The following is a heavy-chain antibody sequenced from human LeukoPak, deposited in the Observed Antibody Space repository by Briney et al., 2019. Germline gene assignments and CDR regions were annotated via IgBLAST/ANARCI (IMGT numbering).Heavy chain of an antibody. D-gene: IGHD1-7*01. V-gene: IGHV1-18*01. CDR3: ARSPRDWNYVRWFDP. CDR1: GGTFSSYA. CDR2: ISAYNGNT. J-gene: IGHJ5*02. Sequence: ASVKVSCKASGGTFSSYAIRWVRQAPGQGLEWMGWISAYNGNTNYAQILQGRVTMTTDPSTSTAYMELSSLRSDDTAVYYCARSPRDWNYVRWFDPWGQGTLVTVSS.